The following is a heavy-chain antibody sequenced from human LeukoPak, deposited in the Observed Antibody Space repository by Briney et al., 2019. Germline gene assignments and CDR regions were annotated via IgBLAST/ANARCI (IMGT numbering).Heavy chain of an antibody. V-gene: IGHV3-9*01. CDR2: ISWNSGSI. J-gene: IGHJ3*02. D-gene: IGHD3-10*01. CDR1: GFTFDDYA. Sequence: HTGGSLRLSCAASGFTFDDYAMHWVRQAPGKGLEWVSGISWNSGSIGYADSVKGRFTISRDNAKNSLYLQMNSLGAEDTALYYCALYGSGEAFDIWGQGTMVTVSS. CDR3: ALYGSGEAFDI.